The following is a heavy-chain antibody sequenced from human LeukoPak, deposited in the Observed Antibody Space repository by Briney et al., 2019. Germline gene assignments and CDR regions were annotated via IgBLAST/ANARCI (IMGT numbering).Heavy chain of an antibody. J-gene: IGHJ5*02. CDR2: IIPIFGTA. V-gene: IGHV1-69*13. Sequence: SVKVSCTASGGTFISYAISWVRQAPGQGLEWMGGIIPIFGTANYAQKFQGRVTITADESTSTAYMELSSLRSEDTAVYYCARVGAVAGIFNNWFDPWGQGTLVTVSS. D-gene: IGHD6-19*01. CDR3: ARVGAVAGIFNNWFDP. CDR1: GGTFISYA.